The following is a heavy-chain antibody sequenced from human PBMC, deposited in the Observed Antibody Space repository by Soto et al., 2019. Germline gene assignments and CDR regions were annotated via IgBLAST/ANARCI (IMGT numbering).Heavy chain of an antibody. CDR2: INPNSGGT. J-gene: IGHJ4*02. D-gene: IGHD3-16*01. CDR3: ARGRWGAGDTLGLTDY. CDR1: GYTFTGYY. Sequence: QVQLVQSGAEVKKPGASVKVSCKASGYTFTGYYMHWVRQAPGQGLEWMGWINPNSGGTNYAQKFQGWVTMTRDTSISTAYMELSRLRSDDTAVYYCARGRWGAGDTLGLTDYWGQGTLVTVSS. V-gene: IGHV1-2*04.